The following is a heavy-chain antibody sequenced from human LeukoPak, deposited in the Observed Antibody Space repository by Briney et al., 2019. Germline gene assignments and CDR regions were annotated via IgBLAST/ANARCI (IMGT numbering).Heavy chain of an antibody. J-gene: IGHJ5*02. D-gene: IGHD2-21*01. V-gene: IGHV4-38-2*02. Sequence: PSETLSLTCIVSGYSIGSDFYWGWIRQPPGKGLEWIASIYRSGNTYSNSSLKSPVRMSIDTSKNHFSRRLTYVTAGDTAVYYCARHSVASPSDAWGPGTMVTVSS. CDR2: IYRSGNT. CDR1: GYSIGSDFY. CDR3: ARHSVASPSDA.